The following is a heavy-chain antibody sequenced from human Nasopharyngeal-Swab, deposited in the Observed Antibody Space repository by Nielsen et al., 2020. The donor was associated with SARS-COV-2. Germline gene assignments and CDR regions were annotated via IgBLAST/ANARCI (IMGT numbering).Heavy chain of an antibody. V-gene: IGHV4-39*01. Sequence: SETLSLTCTVSGGSISSSSYYWGWIRQPPGKGLEWIGSIYYSGSTYYNPSLKSRVTTSVDTSKNQFSLKLSSVTAADTAVYYCANLYDSSGYYQPYFGYWGQGTLVTVSS. CDR3: ANLYDSSGYYQPYFGY. CDR1: GGSISSSSYY. D-gene: IGHD3-22*01. J-gene: IGHJ4*02. CDR2: IYYSGST.